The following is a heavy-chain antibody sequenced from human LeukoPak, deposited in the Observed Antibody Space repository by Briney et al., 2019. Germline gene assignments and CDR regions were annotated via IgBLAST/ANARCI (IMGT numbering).Heavy chain of an antibody. V-gene: IGHV5-51*01. D-gene: IGHD6-19*01. J-gene: IGHJ3*02. Sequence: GESLKISCKSSGYSFTSNWIGWVRQMPGKGLEWMGILYPGDSETKYSPSFQGQVTISVDKSISTAYLQWSSLKASDAAMYYCARLGIAVAGTIFAAFDIWGQGTMVTVSS. CDR1: GYSFTSNW. CDR3: ARLGIAVAGTIFAAFDI. CDR2: LYPGDSET.